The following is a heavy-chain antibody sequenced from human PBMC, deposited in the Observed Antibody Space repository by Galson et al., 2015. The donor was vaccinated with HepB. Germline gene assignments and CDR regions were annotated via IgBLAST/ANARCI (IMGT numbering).Heavy chain of an antibody. Sequence: SLRLSCAASGFTFSSYGMHWVRQVPGKGLEWVAVISYDGSNKYYADSVKGRFTISRDNSENTLYLQMNSLRAEDTAVYYCAKDTLSRYYYDSSGPGDYWGQGTRVTVSS. J-gene: IGHJ4*02. CDR3: AKDTLSRYYYDSSGPGDY. V-gene: IGHV3-30*18. CDR1: GFTFSSYG. D-gene: IGHD3-22*01. CDR2: ISYDGSNK.